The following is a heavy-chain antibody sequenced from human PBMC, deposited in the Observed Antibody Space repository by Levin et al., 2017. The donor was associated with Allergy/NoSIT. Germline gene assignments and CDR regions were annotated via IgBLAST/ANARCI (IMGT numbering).Heavy chain of an antibody. CDR2: IDWDDDK. Sequence: QTLSLTCTFSGFSLSSSGMRVSWIRQPPGKALEWLGHIDWDDDKFYNTSLKTRLTISKDTSKNQLVLIMTHMDPVDTGTYYCARTPFGYYYGMDVWGQGTTVTVSS. CDR1: GFSLSSSGMR. V-gene: IGHV2-70*04. CDR3: ARTPFGYYYGMDV. D-gene: IGHD3-10*01. J-gene: IGHJ6*02.